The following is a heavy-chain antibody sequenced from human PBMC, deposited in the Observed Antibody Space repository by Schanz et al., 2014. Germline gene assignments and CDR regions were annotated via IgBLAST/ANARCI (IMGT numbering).Heavy chain of an antibody. J-gene: IGHJ4*02. CDR1: GFTVSSNH. D-gene: IGHD1-1*01. CDR2: IYSGIGA. V-gene: IGHV3-66*01. Sequence: EVQLLESGGGLVQPGGSLRLSCAVSGFTVSSNHMSWVRQAPGKGLEWVSVIYSGIGAYYADSVKDRFTVSRDNSKNTLYLQMNSLRAGDTAVYYCARGTDWNRHYWGQGALVTVSS. CDR3: ARGTDWNRHY.